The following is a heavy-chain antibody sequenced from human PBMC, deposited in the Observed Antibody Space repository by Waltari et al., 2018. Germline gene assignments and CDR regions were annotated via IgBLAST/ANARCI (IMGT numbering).Heavy chain of an antibody. CDR3: TTRPPGIAAAGSRRIFDY. J-gene: IGHJ4*02. CDR2: IRSKANSCAT. CDR1: GFTFSGSA. V-gene: IGHV3-73*01. D-gene: IGHD6-13*01. Sequence: EVQLVESGGGLVQPGGSLKLSCAASGFTFSGSAMHWVRQASGKGLEWVGRIRSKANSCATAYAASVKGRFTISRDDSKNTAYLQMNSLKTEDTAVYYCTTRPPGIAAAGSRRIFDYWGQGTLVTVSS.